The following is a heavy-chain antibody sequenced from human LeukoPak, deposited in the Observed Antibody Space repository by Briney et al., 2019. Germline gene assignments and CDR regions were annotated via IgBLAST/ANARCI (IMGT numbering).Heavy chain of an antibody. CDR1: VFTFDGYA. Sequence: PGGSLTLSCTPCVFTFDGYAMHWVRQAPGKGLEWVSLISGDGGSTYYADSVKGRFTISRDNSKNSLYLQMNSLRTEDTALYYCAKVDAYCGGDCPADYYYYYMDVWGKGTTVTVSS. CDR2: ISGDGGST. V-gene: IGHV3-43*02. J-gene: IGHJ6*03. D-gene: IGHD2-21*02. CDR3: AKVDAYCGGDCPADYYYYYMDV.